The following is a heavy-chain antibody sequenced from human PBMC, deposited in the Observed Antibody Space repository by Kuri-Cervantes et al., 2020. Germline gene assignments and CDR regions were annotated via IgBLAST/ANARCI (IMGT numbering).Heavy chain of an antibody. D-gene: IGHD3-3*01. CDR1: GGSISSYY. V-gene: IGHV4-59*12. J-gene: IGHJ4*02. CDR2: IYYSGST. Sequence: SETLSLTCTVSGGSISSYYWSWIRQPPGKGLEWIGYIYYSGSTNYNPSLKSRVTMSVDTSKNQFSLKLSSVTAADTAAYYCARANYDIWSGYSDGFDYWGQGTLVTVSS. CDR3: ARANYDIWSGYSDGFDY.